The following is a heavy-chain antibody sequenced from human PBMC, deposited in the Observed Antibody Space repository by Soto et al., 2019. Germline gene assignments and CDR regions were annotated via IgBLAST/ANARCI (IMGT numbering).Heavy chain of an antibody. J-gene: IGHJ4*02. V-gene: IGHV1-18*04. CDR1: GYTFSSNS. CDR2: ITPFNGDT. Sequence: ASVKVSCKASGYTFSSNSIHWVRQAPGQGLEWMGWITPFNGDTSYAQKFQGRVTMTTVTSTSTVFMELRSLRFDDTAVYYCARVRVVVGATIDSWGQGTLVTVSS. CDR3: ARVRVVVGATIDS. D-gene: IGHD2-15*01.